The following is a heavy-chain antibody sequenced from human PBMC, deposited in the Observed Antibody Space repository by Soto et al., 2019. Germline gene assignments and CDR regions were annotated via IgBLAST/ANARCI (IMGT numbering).Heavy chain of an antibody. J-gene: IGHJ5*02. D-gene: IGHD6-13*01. V-gene: IGHV3-33*01. CDR1: GFTFSSYG. Sequence: QVQLVESGGGVVQPGRSLRLSCAASGFTFSSYGMHWVRQAPGKGLEWVAVIWYDGSNKYYADSVKGRFTISRDNSKNTLYLQMNSLRAEDTAVYYCARDSHDNPSQQQLVLGWFDPWGQGTLVTVSS. CDR2: IWYDGSNK. CDR3: ARDSHDNPSQQQLVLGWFDP.